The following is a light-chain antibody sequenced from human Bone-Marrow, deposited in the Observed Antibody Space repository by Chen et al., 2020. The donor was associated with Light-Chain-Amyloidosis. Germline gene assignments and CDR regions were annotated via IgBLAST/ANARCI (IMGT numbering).Light chain of an antibody. CDR1: DLPTKY. CDR3: QSADSSGTYEVI. Sequence: SYELTQPPSVSVSPGQTARITCSGDDLPTKYAYWYQQKPGQAPVLVIHRDTERPSGISELFSGSSSATTATLTISGVQAEDEADYHCQSADSSGTYEVIFGGGTKLTVL. J-gene: IGLJ2*01. CDR2: RDT. V-gene: IGLV3-25*03.